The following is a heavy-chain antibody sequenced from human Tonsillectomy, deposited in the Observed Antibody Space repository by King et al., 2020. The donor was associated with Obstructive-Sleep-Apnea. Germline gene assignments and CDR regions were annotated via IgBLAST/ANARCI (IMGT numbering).Heavy chain of an antibody. CDR1: GFTFSSYA. D-gene: IGHD3-16*01. Sequence: VQLVESGGGVVQPGRSLRLSCAVSGFTFSSYAMHWVRQAPGKGLEWVAFISYDGSDKDYADSVKGRFTISRDNSKNTLHLQMNSLRVEDTSVYCCARVTPPTYYFDYWGQGTLVTVSS. J-gene: IGHJ4*02. CDR3: ARVTPPTYYFDY. V-gene: IGHV3-30*04. CDR2: ISYDGSDK.